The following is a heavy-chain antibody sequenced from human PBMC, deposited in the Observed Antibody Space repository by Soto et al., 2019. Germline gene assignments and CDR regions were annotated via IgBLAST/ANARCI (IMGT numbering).Heavy chain of an antibody. CDR3: AKAFSLRWPLDY. CDR2: ISGSGGST. CDR1: GFTFSSYA. J-gene: IGHJ4*02. V-gene: IGHV3-23*01. Sequence: EVQLLESGGGLVQPGGSRRLSFAASGFTFSSYAMSWVRQAPGKGLEWVSAISGSGGSTYYADSVKGRFTISRDNSKNTLYLQMNSLRAEDTAVYYCAKAFSLRWPLDYWGQGTLVTVSS. D-gene: IGHD2-15*01.